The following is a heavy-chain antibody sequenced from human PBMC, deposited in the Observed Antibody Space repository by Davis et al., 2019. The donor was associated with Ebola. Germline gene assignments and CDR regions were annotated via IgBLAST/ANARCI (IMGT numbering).Heavy chain of an antibody. D-gene: IGHD2-15*01. CDR1: GGSISSYY. CDR2: IYYNGST. Sequence: SETLSLTCTVSGGSISSYYWSWIRQPPGKGLAWIGYIYYNGSTNYNPSLKSRVTISVDTSKNQFSLKLSSVTAADTAVYYCARGSGIVVVVAATRSYYGMDVWGQGTTVTVSS. J-gene: IGHJ6*02. V-gene: IGHV4-59*08. CDR3: ARGSGIVVVVAATRSYYGMDV.